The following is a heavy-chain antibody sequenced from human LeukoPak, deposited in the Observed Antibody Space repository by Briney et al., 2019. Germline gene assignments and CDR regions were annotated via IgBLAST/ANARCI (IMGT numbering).Heavy chain of an antibody. V-gene: IGHV1-2*02. CDR1: GYTFTGYY. Sequence: GASVKVSCKASGYTFTGYYMHWVRQAPGQGLEWMGWINPNSGGTNYAQKFQGRVTMTEDTSTDTAYMELSSLRSEDTAVYYCATVGYSGSLPDYWGQGTLVTVSS. D-gene: IGHD1-26*01. J-gene: IGHJ4*02. CDR2: INPNSGGT. CDR3: ATVGYSGSLPDY.